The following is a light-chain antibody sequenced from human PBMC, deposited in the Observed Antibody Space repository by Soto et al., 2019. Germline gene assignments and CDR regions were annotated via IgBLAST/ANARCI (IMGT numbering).Light chain of an antibody. CDR1: SSNIGSNY. CDR3: AAWDDSLSGYV. CDR2: RNN. V-gene: IGLV1-47*01. J-gene: IGLJ1*01. Sequence: SAVPQPPSASGTPGQRVIISCSGSSSNIGSNYVYWYQHLPGTAPKLLIYRNNQRPSGVPDRFSGSKSGTSASLAISGLRSEDEADYYCAAWDDSLSGYVFGTGTKVTVL.